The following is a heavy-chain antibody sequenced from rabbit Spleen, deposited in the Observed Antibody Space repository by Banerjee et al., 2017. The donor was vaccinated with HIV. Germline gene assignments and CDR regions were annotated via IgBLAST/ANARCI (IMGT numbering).Heavy chain of an antibody. D-gene: IGHD1-1*01. CDR2: IDAGSSGST. CDR1: GFSFTDKDV. V-gene: IGHV1S45*01. Sequence: QEQLEESGGDLVKPEGSLTLTCTASGFSFTDKDVMCWVRQAPGKGLEWIACIDAGSSGSTYYASWAKGRFTISKTSSTTVTLQMTSLTAADTATYFCARDTSSSFSSYGMDLWGQGTLVTVS. CDR3: ARDTSSSFSSYGMDL. J-gene: IGHJ6*01.